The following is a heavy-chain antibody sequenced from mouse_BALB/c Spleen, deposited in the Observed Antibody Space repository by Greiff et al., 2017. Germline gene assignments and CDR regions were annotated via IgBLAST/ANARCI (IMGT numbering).Heavy chain of an antibody. D-gene: IGHD3-3*01. CDR1: GFNIKDTY. J-gene: IGHJ3*01. CDR2: IDPANGNT. V-gene: IGHV14-3*02. CDR3: AMGQLAGWFAY. Sequence: EVQLQQSGAELVKPGASVKLSCTASGFNIKDTYMHWVKQRPEQGLEWIGRIDPANGNTKYDPKFQGKATITADTSSNTACLQLSSLTSEDTAVYYCAMGQLAGWFAYWGQGTLVTVSA.